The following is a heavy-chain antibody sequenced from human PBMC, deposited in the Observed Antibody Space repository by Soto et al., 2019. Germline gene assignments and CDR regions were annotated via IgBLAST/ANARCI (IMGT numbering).Heavy chain of an antibody. V-gene: IGHV1-18*01. Sequence: QVQLVQSGAEVKKPGASVKVSCKASGYTFTSYGISWVRQAPGQGLEWMGWISAYNGNTNYEQKLQGRVTMTTDTSTSTAYMELRSLRSDDTAVYYCARDTPTYYSSGWYENWFDPWGQGTLVTVSS. CDR2: ISAYNGNT. CDR1: GYTFTSYG. D-gene: IGHD6-19*01. J-gene: IGHJ5*02. CDR3: ARDTPTYYSSGWYENWFDP.